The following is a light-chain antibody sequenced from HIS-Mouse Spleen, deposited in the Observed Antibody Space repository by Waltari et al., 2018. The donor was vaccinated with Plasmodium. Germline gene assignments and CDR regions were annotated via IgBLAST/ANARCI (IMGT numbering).Light chain of an antibody. J-gene: IGKJ3*01. CDR3: QQYNNWSFT. Sequence: EIVMTPSPATLSVSPGERATLTCMSSQSVSSNLAWYKQKPGQAPRLLIYGASTRATGIPATFSGSGSGTEFTLTISSLQSEDFAVYYCQQYNNWSFTFGPGTKVDIK. V-gene: IGKV3-15*01. CDR1: QSVSSN. CDR2: GAS.